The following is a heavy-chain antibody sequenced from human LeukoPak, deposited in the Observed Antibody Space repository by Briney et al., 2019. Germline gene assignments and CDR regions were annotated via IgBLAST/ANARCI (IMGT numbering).Heavy chain of an antibody. V-gene: IGHV4-59*11. CDR2: IYYSGST. Sequence: SETLSLTCTVSGGSISSHYWIWIRQPPGKGLEWIGDIYYSGSTNYNPSPKSRVTISVDTSKNQFSLKLSSVTAADTAVYYCARGIVVVPAAMRGGSYYYYYMDVWGKGTTVTVSS. CDR3: ARGIVVVPAAMRGGSYYYYYMDV. CDR1: GGSISSHY. D-gene: IGHD2-2*01. J-gene: IGHJ6*03.